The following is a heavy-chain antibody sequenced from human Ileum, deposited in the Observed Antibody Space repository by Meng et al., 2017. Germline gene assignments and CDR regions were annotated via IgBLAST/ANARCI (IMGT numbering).Heavy chain of an antibody. Sequence: QLQLAVSGLVLPSAGRSPNCTCAAAAFSISDYYRTWIRQPPGQGLEWLASVCHTSGTYYIADSVNCVFSISGNYAKHSLSLQTTVPRVETTAYSYGTRNHGAFNWFDPWGQGTLVTVSS. CDR2: VCHTSGTY. CDR1: AFSISDYY. CDR3: TRNHGAFNWFDP. V-gene: IGHV3-11*04. J-gene: IGHJ5*02.